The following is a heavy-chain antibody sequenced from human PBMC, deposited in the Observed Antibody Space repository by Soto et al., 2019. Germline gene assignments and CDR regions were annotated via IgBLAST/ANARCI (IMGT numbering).Heavy chain of an antibody. CDR2: IDPSDSYT. CDR1: AHKFTTYR. D-gene: IGHD2-15*01. Sequence: LKISCKDSAHKFTTYRICWVRQKPGKGLEWMGRIDPSDSYTNYSPSFQGHVTISVDKATSTAYLEWRSLKASDTATYYCAGMPRSSWYGGVQYYSLDVCGQGTTV. V-gene: IGHV5-10-1*01. J-gene: IGHJ6*02. CDR3: AGMPRSSWYGGVQYYSLDV.